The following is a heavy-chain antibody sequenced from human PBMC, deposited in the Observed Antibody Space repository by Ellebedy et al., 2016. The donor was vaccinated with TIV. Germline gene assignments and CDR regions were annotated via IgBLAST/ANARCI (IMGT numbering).Heavy chain of an antibody. D-gene: IGHD4-23*01. CDR3: ARVPGGKYHYGMDV. CDR2: IWYVGSNK. Sequence: LSLTCAASGFTFSGYAMHWVCPAPGTGLEWVAVIWYVGSNKYYADSVKGRFTISRDNSKNTLYLQINSLRAEDTVGYYCARVPGGKYHYGMDVWGQGTTVTVSS. CDR1: GFTFSGYA. V-gene: IGHV3-33*01. J-gene: IGHJ6*02.